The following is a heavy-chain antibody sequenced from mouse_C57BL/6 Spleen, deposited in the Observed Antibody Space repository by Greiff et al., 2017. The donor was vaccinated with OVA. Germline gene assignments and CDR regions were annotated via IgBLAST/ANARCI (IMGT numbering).Heavy chain of an antibody. D-gene: IGHD2-1*01. J-gene: IGHJ3*01. Sequence: QVQLQQPGAELVMPGASVKLSCKASGYTFTSYWMHWVEQRPGQGLEWIGEIDPSDSYTNYNQKFKGKSTLTVDKSSSTAYMQLSSLTSEDSAVYYCARWDGNYGFAYWGQGTPVTVSA. CDR3: ARWDGNYGFAY. CDR1: GYTFTSYW. CDR2: IDPSDSYT. V-gene: IGHV1-69*01.